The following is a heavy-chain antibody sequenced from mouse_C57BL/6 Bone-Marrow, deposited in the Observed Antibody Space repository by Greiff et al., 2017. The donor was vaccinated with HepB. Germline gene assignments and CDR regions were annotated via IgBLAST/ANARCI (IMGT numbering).Heavy chain of an antibody. CDR1: GFTFSSYG. V-gene: IGHV5-6*01. CDR2: ISSGGSYT. J-gene: IGHJ1*03. Sequence: EVQGVESGGDLVKPGGSLKLSCAASGFTFSSYGMSWVRQTPDKRLEWVATISSGGSYTYYPDSVKGRFTISRGNAKNTLYLQMSSRKSEDTAMYYCARPITTVVAHWYFDVWGTGTTVTVSS. D-gene: IGHD1-1*01. CDR3: ARPITTVVAHWYFDV.